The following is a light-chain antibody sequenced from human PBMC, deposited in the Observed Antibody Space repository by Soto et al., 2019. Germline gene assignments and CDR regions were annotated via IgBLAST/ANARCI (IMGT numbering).Light chain of an antibody. CDR3: QQYGNFPYT. CDR2: GAA. CDR1: QSVTSTS. J-gene: IGKJ2*01. Sequence: EIVLSQSPGTLSLSPGERATLSCRASQSVTSTSLSWYQQKTGQAPRLLIYGAANRATGIPDRFSGRGSGTDFTLTISRLEPEDFAVYYCQQYGNFPYTFGQGTRLEMK. V-gene: IGKV3-20*01.